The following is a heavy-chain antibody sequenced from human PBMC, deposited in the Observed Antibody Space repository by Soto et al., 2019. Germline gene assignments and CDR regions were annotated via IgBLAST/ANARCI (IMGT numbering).Heavy chain of an antibody. CDR3: ARDMLSVGPRANAAFDV. CDR2: INPGNGNT. D-gene: IGHD2-8*01. CDR1: GFSFSDNL. J-gene: IGHJ3*01. V-gene: IGHV1-3*01. Sequence: QVQLVQSGAEVRKPGASVNISCRASGFSFSDNLINWVRQAPGQGLEWMGWINPGNGNTRYSETFQGRVTISRHSSASIAYVEVSDLTSEDTAVYYCARDMLSVGPRANAAFDVWGQGTMVTVSS.